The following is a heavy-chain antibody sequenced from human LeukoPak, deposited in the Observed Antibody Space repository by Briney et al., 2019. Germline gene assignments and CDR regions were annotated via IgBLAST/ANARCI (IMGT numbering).Heavy chain of an antibody. CDR1: GGSFSGYY. J-gene: IGHJ6*02. Sequence: SETLSLTCAVYGGSFSGYYWSWIRQPPGKGLEWIGEINHSGSTNYNPSLKSRVTLSVDTSKNQFSLKLSSVTAADTAVYYCAGLAGYSSSWALIYYFYGMDVWGQGTTVTVSS. V-gene: IGHV4-34*01. D-gene: IGHD6-13*01. CDR2: INHSGST. CDR3: AGLAGYSSSWALIYYFYGMDV.